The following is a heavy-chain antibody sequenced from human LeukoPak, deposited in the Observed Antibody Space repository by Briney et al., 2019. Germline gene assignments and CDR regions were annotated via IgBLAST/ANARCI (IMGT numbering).Heavy chain of an antibody. CDR1: GFALSTAGVG. Sequence: SGPTLVNPTQTLTLTCTFSGFALSTAGVGVDWFRQPPGKALEWLAVTYWNGDRRYSPSLNSRLTITKDTSKNQVVLTMSNMDPVDTATYYCAHRPGNYDYGGKGFDFWGQGTLVTVSS. CDR3: AHRPGNYDYGGKGFDF. CDR2: TYWNGDR. V-gene: IGHV2-5*01. D-gene: IGHD4-23*01. J-gene: IGHJ4*02.